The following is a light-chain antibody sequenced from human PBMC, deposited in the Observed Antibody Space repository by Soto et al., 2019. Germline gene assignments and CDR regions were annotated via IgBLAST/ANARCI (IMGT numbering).Light chain of an antibody. J-gene: IGKJ2*01. CDR1: QTTNTW. Sequence: DIQMTQFLSTLSASVGDRVTITCRASQTTNTWLAWYQQKPGTAPKLLIYDASSLEGGVPSRFSASGSGTEFTLTISSLQQDDLATYYCQQDISYPYTFGQGTKVDIK. CDR2: DAS. V-gene: IGKV1-5*01. CDR3: QQDISYPYT.